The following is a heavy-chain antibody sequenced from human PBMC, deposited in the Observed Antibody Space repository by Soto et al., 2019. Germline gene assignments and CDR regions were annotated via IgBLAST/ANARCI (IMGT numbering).Heavy chain of an antibody. J-gene: IGHJ6*02. CDR3: ARTKVVVAANYYHGMDV. D-gene: IGHD2-15*01. CDR1: GYSFTSYW. CDR2: IYPGHSDT. Sequence: GESLKISCKGSGYSFTSYWIGWVRQMPGKGLEWMGIIYPGHSDTRYSPSFQGQVTISADKSISTAYLQWSSLKASDTAMYYCARTKVVVAANYYHGMDVWGQGTTVTVSS. V-gene: IGHV5-51*01.